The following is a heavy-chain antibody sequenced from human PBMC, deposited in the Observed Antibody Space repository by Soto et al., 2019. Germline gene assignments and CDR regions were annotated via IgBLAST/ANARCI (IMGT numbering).Heavy chain of an antibody. V-gene: IGHV1-3*01. CDR2: INAGNGNT. J-gene: IGHJ5*02. CDR1: GDTFTSYA. CDR3: ARDPRRELLKNGPYNWFDP. D-gene: IGHD1-26*01. Sequence: GASVKVSCKASGDTFTSYAMHWVRQAPGQRLEWMGWINAGNGNTKYSQKFQGRVTITRDTSASTAYMELSSLRSEDTAVHYCARDPRRELLKNGPYNWFDPWGQGTLVTVSS.